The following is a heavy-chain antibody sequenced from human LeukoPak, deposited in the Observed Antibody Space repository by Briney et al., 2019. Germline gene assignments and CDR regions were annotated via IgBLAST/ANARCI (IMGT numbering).Heavy chain of an antibody. CDR3: ARSDSSPPSFDY. J-gene: IGHJ4*02. CDR2: INHSGST. V-gene: IGHV4-34*01. CDR1: GGSFSGYY. Sequence: SETLSLTCAVYGGSFSGYYWSWVRQPPGKGLEWIGEINHSGSTNYNPSLKSRVTISVDTSKNQFSLKLSSVTAADTAVYYCARSDSSPPSFDYWRQGTLVTVSS. D-gene: IGHD6-13*01.